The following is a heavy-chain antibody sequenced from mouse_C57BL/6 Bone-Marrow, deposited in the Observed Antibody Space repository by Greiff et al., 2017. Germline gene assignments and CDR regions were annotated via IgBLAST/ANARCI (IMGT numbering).Heavy chain of an antibody. CDR2: IFPGSGST. D-gene: IGHD1-1*01. CDR3: ARSWATVVASPFAY. J-gene: IGHJ3*01. Sequence: QVQLKQSGPELVKPGASVKISCKASGYTFTDYYINWVKQRPGQGLEWIGLIFPGSGSTYYNEKFKGKATLTVDKSSSTAYMLLSSLTSEDSAVYFCARSWATVVASPFAYWGQGTLVTVSA. CDR1: GYTFTDYY. V-gene: IGHV1-75*01.